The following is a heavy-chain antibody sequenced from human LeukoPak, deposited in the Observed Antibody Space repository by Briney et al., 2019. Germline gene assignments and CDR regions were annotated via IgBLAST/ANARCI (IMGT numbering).Heavy chain of an antibody. D-gene: IGHD4-17*01. CDR1: GFTFRSYA. Sequence: GGSLRLSCAASGFTFRSYAMSWVRQAPGKGLEWVSAISNSGGSTYYADSVKGRFTISRDNSKNTLYLQMSSLRPEDTAVYYCAKDPDYVDTASWGLGTLVAVSS. J-gene: IGHJ5*02. CDR3: AKDPDYVDTAS. CDR2: ISNSGGST. V-gene: IGHV3-23*01.